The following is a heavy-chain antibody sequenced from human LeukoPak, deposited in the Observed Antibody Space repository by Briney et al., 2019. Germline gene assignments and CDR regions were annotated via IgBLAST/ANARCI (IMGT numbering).Heavy chain of an antibody. CDR1: GFTFSKYA. D-gene: IGHD6-19*01. Sequence: GGSLRLSRAASGFTFSKYAMNWVRQARGKGLEWVSAILAGGATYYADPVKGRFTISRDSSTNTLYLQMNSLRVDDTAIYYCTKDREPDNGWDLDYWGQGTLLIVSS. CDR2: ILAGGAT. CDR3: TKDREPDNGWDLDY. V-gene: IGHV3-23*01. J-gene: IGHJ4*01.